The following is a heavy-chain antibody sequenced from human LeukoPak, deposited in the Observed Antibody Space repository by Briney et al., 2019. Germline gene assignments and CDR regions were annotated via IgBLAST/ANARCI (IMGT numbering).Heavy chain of an antibody. V-gene: IGHV4-4*02. J-gene: IGHJ6*02. CDR2: IYNSGST. D-gene: IGHD5/OR15-5a*01. CDR1: GGSISSSNW. CDR3: ARDVLGFYGMDV. Sequence: PSETLSLTCAVSGGSISSSNWWSWVRQPPGKGLEWIGYIYNSGSTNYNPSLKSRVTISVDTSKNQFSLKLSSVTAADTAVYYCARDVLGFYGMDVWGQGTTVTVSS.